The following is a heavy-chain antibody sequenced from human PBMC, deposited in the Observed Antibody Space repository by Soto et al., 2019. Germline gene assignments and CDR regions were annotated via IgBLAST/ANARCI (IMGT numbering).Heavy chain of an antibody. CDR2: IYSGGST. CDR3: ARARRSKNFDY. J-gene: IGHJ4*02. Sequence: PVGSLRLSCAASGFTVSSNYMSWVRQAPGKGLEWASVIYSGGSTYYADSVKGRFTISRDNSKNTLYLQMNSLRAEDTAVYYCARARRSKNFDYWGQGTLVTVSS. CDR1: GFTVSSNY. V-gene: IGHV3-53*01.